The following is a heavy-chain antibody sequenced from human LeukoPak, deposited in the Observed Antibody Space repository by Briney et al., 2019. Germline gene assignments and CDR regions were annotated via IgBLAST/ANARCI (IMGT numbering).Heavy chain of an antibody. Sequence: ASVKVSCKASGYTFTSYGISWVRQAPGQGLEWMGWISAYNGNTNYAQKLQGRVTMTTDTSTSTAYMELRSLRSDDTAVYYCARDYGGTTYYYYYGMDVWGQGATLIVSS. J-gene: IGHJ6*02. CDR2: ISAYNGNT. CDR3: ARDYGGTTYYYYYGMDV. D-gene: IGHD2-15*01. V-gene: IGHV1-18*01. CDR1: GYTFTSYG.